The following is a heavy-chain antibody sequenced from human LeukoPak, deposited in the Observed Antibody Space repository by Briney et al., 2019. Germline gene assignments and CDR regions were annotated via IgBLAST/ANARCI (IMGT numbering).Heavy chain of an antibody. CDR2: ISSNGGST. CDR1: GFTFSSYA. V-gene: IGHV3-64*01. Sequence: GGSLRLSCTASGFTFSSYAMHWVRQAPGKGLEYVSAISSNGGSTYYANSVKGRFTISRDNSKNTLYLQMGSLRAEDMAVYYCARGPFTSRAAHFDYWGQGTLVTVSS. D-gene: IGHD3-16*01. J-gene: IGHJ4*02. CDR3: ARGPFTSRAAHFDY.